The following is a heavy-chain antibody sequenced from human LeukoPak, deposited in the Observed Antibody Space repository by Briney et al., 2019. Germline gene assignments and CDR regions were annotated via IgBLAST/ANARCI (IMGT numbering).Heavy chain of an antibody. J-gene: IGHJ5*02. Sequence: SGGCLRLACAAAGLTLGSYWMSWVRQARGGGRGWVANIKQDGSEKYYMDSVKGRFTISRDNAKNSLYLQMNSLRAEDTAVYYCARDDCSSISCYHNWFDPWGQGTLVTGSS. CDR1: GLTLGSYW. D-gene: IGHD2-2*01. CDR2: IKQDGSEK. V-gene: IGHV3-7*01. CDR3: ARDDCSSISCYHNWFDP.